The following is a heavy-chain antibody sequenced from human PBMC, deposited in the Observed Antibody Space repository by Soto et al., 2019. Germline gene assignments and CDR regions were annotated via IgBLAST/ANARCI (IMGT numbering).Heavy chain of an antibody. CDR3: SACNRFYDFWSGHRSDYGMDV. Sequence: SVKVSCKASGFTFTSSAVQWVRQARGQRLEWIGWIVVGSGNTNYAQKFQERVTITRDMSTSTAYMELSCLRSEDTAFYYFSACNRFYDFWSGHRSDYGMDVWGQGTTVTVSS. CDR1: GFTFTSSA. D-gene: IGHD3-3*01. CDR2: IVVGSGNT. J-gene: IGHJ6*02. V-gene: IGHV1-58*01.